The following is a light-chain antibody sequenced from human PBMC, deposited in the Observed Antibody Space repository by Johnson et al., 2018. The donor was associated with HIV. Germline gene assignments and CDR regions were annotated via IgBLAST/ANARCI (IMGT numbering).Light chain of an antibody. CDR2: DNN. CDR1: SSNIGNNY. Sequence: QPVLTQPPSVSAAPGQKVTISCSGSSSNIGNNYVSWYQQVPGTAPKLLIYDNNRRPSGIPDRFSGSKSGTSATLGITGLQTGDEADYYCETWDSSLSGYYVFGTGNKLTVL. J-gene: IGLJ1*01. V-gene: IGLV1-51*01. CDR3: ETWDSSLSGYYV.